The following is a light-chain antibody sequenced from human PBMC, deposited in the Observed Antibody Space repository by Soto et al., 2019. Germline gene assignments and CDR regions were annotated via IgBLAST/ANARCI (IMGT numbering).Light chain of an antibody. CDR2: DAS. CDR1: QSISSW. V-gene: IGKV1-5*01. CDR3: QQYNSYHT. J-gene: IGKJ2*01. Sequence: DIQMTQSPSTLSASVGDSVTITCRASQSISSWLAWYQQKPGKAPKLLIYDASSLESGVTSRFSGSGSGTEFTLTISSLQPDDFATYYCQQYNSYHTFGQGNKLEIK.